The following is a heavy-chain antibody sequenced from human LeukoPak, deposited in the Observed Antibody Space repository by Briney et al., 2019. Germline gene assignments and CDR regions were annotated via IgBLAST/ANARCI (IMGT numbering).Heavy chain of an antibody. V-gene: IGHV1-2*02. Sequence: GASVKVSCKASGYTFTGYYMHWVRQAPGQGLEWMGWINPNSGGTNYAQKFQGRVTMTRDTSVSTAYMELSRLRSDDTAVYYCARDRGYDSALDYWGQGTLVTVSS. D-gene: IGHD5-12*01. CDR3: ARDRGYDSALDY. CDR2: INPNSGGT. J-gene: IGHJ4*02. CDR1: GYTFTGYY.